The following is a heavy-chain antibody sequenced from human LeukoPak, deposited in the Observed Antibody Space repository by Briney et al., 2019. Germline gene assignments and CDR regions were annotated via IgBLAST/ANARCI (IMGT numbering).Heavy chain of an antibody. Sequence: PSETLSLTCSVYGGSFSGYYWSWIRQAPGKGLEWVSAISGSGGSTYYADSVKGRFTISRDNSKNTLYLQMNSLRAEDTAVYYCAMGPRPGGSGSYWGQGTLVTVSS. D-gene: IGHD3-10*01. V-gene: IGHV3-23*01. CDR1: GGSFSGYY. J-gene: IGHJ4*02. CDR2: ISGSGGST. CDR3: AMGPRPGGSGSY.